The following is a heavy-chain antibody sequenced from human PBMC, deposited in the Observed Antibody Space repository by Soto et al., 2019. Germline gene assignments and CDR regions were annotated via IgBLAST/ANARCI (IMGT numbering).Heavy chain of an antibody. CDR3: GRTIGVTKGALDN. CDR2: INDAGDST. CDR1: GFTISSYA. V-gene: IGHV3-23*01. J-gene: IGHJ4*02. Sequence: EVHLLESGGDLVQPGGSLRLSCAASGFTISSYAMSWVRQAPGKGLEWVSSINDAGDSTYYADSVKGRFIISRDKSKNTLFLQMNSLTADDTALYYCGRTIGVTKGALDNWGQGSLVTVSS. D-gene: IGHD3-10*01.